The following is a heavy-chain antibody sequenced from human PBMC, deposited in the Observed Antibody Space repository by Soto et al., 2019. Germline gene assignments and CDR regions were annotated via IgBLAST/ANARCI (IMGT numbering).Heavy chain of an antibody. Sequence: EVHLVESGGGLMQPGGSLRLSCAASGFTVSTYNMIWVRQAPVNGPEWVSVTYSGGSTQYADSVKGRFTVSRDNSKNPLYLQMSSLRDEDTVVYSRARKLSGAVQGWAYGMDVWGRGTTVTVSS. V-gene: IGHV3-53*02. D-gene: IGHD1-26*01. CDR2: TYSGGST. J-gene: IGHJ6*02. CDR3: ARKLSGAVQGWAYGMDV. CDR1: GFTVSTYN.